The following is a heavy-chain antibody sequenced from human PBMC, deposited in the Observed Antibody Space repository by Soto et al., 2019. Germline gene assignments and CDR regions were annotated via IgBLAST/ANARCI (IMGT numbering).Heavy chain of an antibody. Sequence: SETLSLTCTVSGGSISSYFYIWVRQPPGKGLEWIGSVYYTGTTDYNPSLKSRVTISVDTSKTQFSLNLRSVTAPDTAVYYCARDLAPVQSAFDYWGRRTLVAVSS. J-gene: IGHJ4*02. CDR1: GGSISSYF. CDR2: VYYTGTT. CDR3: ARDLAPVQSAFDY. V-gene: IGHV4-59*01. D-gene: IGHD2-2*01.